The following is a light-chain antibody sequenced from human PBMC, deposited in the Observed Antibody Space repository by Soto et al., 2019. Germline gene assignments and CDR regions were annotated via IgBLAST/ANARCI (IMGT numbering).Light chain of an antibody. CDR2: DAS. V-gene: IGKV1-33*01. J-gene: IGKJ5*01. Sequence: DIQMTQSPSSLSASLGDRVTITCQASQDITNYLNWYQQKPGKAPRLLLYDASSLETGVPSRFSGSGSGTDFTLTITSLQPEDVATYYCQHYDHLPITFGPGTRLE. CDR1: QDITNY. CDR3: QHYDHLPIT.